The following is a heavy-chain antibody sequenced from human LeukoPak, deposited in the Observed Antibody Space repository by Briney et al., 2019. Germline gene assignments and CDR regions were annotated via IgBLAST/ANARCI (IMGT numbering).Heavy chain of an antibody. Sequence: GGSLRLFCAASGFTFSSYAMHWVRQAAGKGLEYDSAISSNGGSTYYANSVKGRFTISRDNSKNTLYLQMGSLRAEDMAVYYCAREMGGAADYWGQGTLVTVSS. CDR2: ISSNGGST. V-gene: IGHV3-64*01. D-gene: IGHD2-15*01. J-gene: IGHJ4*02. CDR3: AREMGGAADY. CDR1: GFTFSSYA.